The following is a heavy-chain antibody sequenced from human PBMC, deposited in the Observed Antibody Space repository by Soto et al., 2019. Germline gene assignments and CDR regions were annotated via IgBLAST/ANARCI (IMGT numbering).Heavy chain of an antibody. Sequence: QVQLVQSGAEVKKPGASVKVSCKTSGYTFSNYGIAWVRQAPRQGLEWMGWISVYNYNTNYAQKLQGRVTMTRDISTSTAYMELRSLISDDTAVYYCARGGGYYGSGTYPFDYWGQGTLVTVSS. CDR3: ARGGGYYGSGTYPFDY. CDR1: GYTFSNYG. CDR2: ISVYNYNT. D-gene: IGHD3-10*01. V-gene: IGHV1-18*01. J-gene: IGHJ4*02.